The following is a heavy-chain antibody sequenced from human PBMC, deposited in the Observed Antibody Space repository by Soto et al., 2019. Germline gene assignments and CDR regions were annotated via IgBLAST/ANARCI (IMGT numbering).Heavy chain of an antibody. CDR2: TIPILDVA. J-gene: IGHJ4*02. D-gene: IGHD5-12*01. Sequence: QVQLVQSGAEVKKPGSSVKVSCKASGGTFSTSTFTWVRQAPGQGLEWMGRTIPILDVADYAQDFQGRVTITADNSTSTAYMELNSLTSKDTAVYYCARDAPIGSTYSGYDAIDSWGQGTLVTVSS. CDR1: GGTFSTST. CDR3: ARDAPIGSTYSGYDAIDS. V-gene: IGHV1-69*08.